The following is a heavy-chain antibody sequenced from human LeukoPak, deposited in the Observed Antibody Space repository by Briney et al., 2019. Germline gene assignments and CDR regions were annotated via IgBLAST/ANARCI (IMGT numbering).Heavy chain of an antibody. D-gene: IGHD2-21*01. J-gene: IGHJ4*02. Sequence: PSETLSPTCTVSGGSISSGSYYWSWIRQPAGKGLEWIGRIYTSGSTNYNPSLKSRVTISVDTSKNQFSLKLSSVTAADTAVYYCARDPGVRYCGGDCYDYWGQGTLVTVSS. CDR2: IYTSGST. V-gene: IGHV4-61*02. CDR3: ARDPGVRYCGGDCYDY. CDR1: GGSISSGSYY.